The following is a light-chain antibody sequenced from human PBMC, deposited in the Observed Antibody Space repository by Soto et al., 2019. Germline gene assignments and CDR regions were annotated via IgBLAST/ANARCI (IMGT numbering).Light chain of an antibody. J-gene: IGKJ3*01. Sequence: DIVLTQSPGNLSLSPGERATLSCRASQSISRTYLGWYQQKPGQVPRVLMTGASNSATGVPDRFSGSVSGTDFTLTISRLEPEDSASYYCQQYGSSVTFGPGTKGEIK. CDR3: QQYGSSVT. CDR2: GAS. CDR1: QSISRTY. V-gene: IGKV3-20*01.